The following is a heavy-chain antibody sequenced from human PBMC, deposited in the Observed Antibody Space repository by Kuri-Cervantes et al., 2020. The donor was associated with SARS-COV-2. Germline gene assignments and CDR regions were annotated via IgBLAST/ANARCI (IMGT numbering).Heavy chain of an antibody. J-gene: IGHJ4*02. D-gene: IGHD5-18*01. CDR3: ARHEGWFPLWLSFDY. V-gene: IGHV4-34*01. Sequence: SQTLSLTCAVYGGSFSGYYWCWIRQPPGKGLEWIGEINHSGSTNYNPSLKSRVTISVDTSKNQFSLKLSSVTAADTAVYYCARHEGWFPLWLSFDYWGQGTLVTVSS. CDR2: INHSGST. CDR1: GGSFSGYY.